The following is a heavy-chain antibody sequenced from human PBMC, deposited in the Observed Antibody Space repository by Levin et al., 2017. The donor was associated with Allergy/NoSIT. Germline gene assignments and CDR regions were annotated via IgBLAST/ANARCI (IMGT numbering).Heavy chain of an antibody. CDR2: IYYSGST. V-gene: IGHV4-31*03. CDR1: GGSIRSGGYY. Sequence: SQTLSLPCTVSGGSIRSGGYYWSWIRQHPGKGLEWIGYIYYSGSTYYNPSLKSRVTISVDTSKNQFSLKLSSVTAADTAVYYCARDMVRGVGSFDYWGQGTLVTVSS. CDR3: ARDMVRGVGSFDY. D-gene: IGHD3-10*01. J-gene: IGHJ4*02.